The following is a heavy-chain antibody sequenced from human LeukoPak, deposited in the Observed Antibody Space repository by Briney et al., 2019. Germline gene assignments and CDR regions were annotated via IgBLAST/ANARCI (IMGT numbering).Heavy chain of an antibody. Sequence: GGSLRLSCVASGFIFRNYWMSWVRQAPGKGLEWVANINHDGGDKNYVDSVKGRFTISRDNAKSSLYLQMNSLRAEDTALYYCARDYDYGDYPGYWGQGTLVTVSS. D-gene: IGHD4-17*01. CDR1: GFIFRNYW. V-gene: IGHV3-7*05. J-gene: IGHJ4*02. CDR3: ARDYDYGDYPGY. CDR2: INHDGGDK.